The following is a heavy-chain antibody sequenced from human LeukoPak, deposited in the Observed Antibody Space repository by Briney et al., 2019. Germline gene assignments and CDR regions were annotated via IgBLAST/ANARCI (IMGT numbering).Heavy chain of an antibody. V-gene: IGHV3-74*01. CDR3: ARVPLYSSSWNLGY. J-gene: IGHJ4*02. Sequence: GGSLRLSCAASGFIFSSYWMHWVRQAPGKGLVWVSRINSDGSSTSYADSVKGRFTISRDNAKNTLYLQMNSLRAEDTAVYYCARVPLYSSSWNLGYWGQGTLVTVSS. D-gene: IGHD6-13*01. CDR2: INSDGSST. CDR1: GFIFSSYW.